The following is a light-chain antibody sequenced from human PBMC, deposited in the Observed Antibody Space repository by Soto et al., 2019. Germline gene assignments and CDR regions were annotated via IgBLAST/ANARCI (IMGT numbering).Light chain of an antibody. Sequence: DIPMTQSPSSLSASVGDIVTITCRSSQSISSYLNWYQQKPGKAPKLLIYAASSLQSGVPSRFSGSGSGTDFTLTISSLQPDDFATYYCQQSYSTPLTFGGGTKVEIK. CDR2: AAS. V-gene: IGKV1-39*01. J-gene: IGKJ4*01. CDR3: QQSYSTPLT. CDR1: QSISSY.